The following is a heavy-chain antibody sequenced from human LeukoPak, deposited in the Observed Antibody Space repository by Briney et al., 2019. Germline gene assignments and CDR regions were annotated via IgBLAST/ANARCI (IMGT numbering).Heavy chain of an antibody. J-gene: IGHJ4*02. CDR1: GYSISSGYY. V-gene: IGHV4-38-2*02. Sequence: PSETLSLTCTVPGYSISSGYYWGWTRQPPGKGLEWIGSIYHSGSTYYNPSIKSRVTISVDTSKNQFSLKLSSVTAADTAVYYCARIAAAGPGLLDYWGQGTLVTVSS. CDR3: ARIAAAGPGLLDY. CDR2: IYHSGST. D-gene: IGHD6-13*01.